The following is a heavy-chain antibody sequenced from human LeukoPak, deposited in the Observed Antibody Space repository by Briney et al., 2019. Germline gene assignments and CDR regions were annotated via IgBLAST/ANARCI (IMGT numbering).Heavy chain of an antibody. CDR3: ARGFKTTVTFFDY. CDR2: ITNNGDST. V-gene: IGHV3-64*01. D-gene: IGHD4-17*01. Sequence: GGSLRLSCAASGFTFSTYAMHWVRQAPGKGLEYVSAITNNGDSTYYANSVKGRFTISRDNSKNTLYLQMGSLGADDMAVYYCARGFKTTVTFFDYWGQGTLVTVSS. J-gene: IGHJ4*02. CDR1: GFTFSTYA.